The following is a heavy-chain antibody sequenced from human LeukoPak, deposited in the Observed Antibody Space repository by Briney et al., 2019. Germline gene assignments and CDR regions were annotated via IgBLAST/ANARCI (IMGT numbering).Heavy chain of an antibody. J-gene: IGHJ3*02. CDR3: ARARSGYGYGDAFDI. Sequence: GGSLRLSCAASGFTFSTYAMHWVRQAPGKGLEWVAVISYDGSSKYYADSVKGRFTISRDNSKNTLYLQMDSLRAEDTAVYYCARARSGYGYGDAFDIWGQGTMVTVSS. CDR1: GFTFSTYA. CDR2: ISYDGSSK. D-gene: IGHD5-18*01. V-gene: IGHV3-30*04.